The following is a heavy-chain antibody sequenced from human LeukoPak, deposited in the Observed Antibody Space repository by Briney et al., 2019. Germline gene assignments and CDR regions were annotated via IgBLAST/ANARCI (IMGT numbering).Heavy chain of an antibody. CDR1: GFTFSSYG. V-gene: IGHV3-30*02. J-gene: IGHJ4*02. D-gene: IGHD3-22*01. Sequence: PEGSLRLSCAASGFTFSSYGIHWVRQAPGKGLEWVAFIRYDGSNKYYADSVKGRFTISRDNSKNTLYLQMNRLRAEDTAVYYCAKDFSVYYYDSRVLDYWGQGTLVTVSS. CDR2: IRYDGSNK. CDR3: AKDFSVYYYDSRVLDY.